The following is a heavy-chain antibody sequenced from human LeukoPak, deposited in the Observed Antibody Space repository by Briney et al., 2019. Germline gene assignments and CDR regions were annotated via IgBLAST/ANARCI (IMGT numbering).Heavy chain of an antibody. V-gene: IGHV4-38-2*02. D-gene: IGHD3-9*01. CDR1: GYSISSGYY. CDR3: ARARSDYDILTGYPNWFDP. J-gene: IGHJ5*02. Sequence: PSETLSLTCTVSGYSISSGYYWGWIRQPPGKGLEWIGSIYHSGSTYYNPSLKSRVTISVDTSKNQFSLKLSSVTAADTAVYYCARARSDYDILTGYPNWFDPWGQGTLVTVSS. CDR2: IYHSGST.